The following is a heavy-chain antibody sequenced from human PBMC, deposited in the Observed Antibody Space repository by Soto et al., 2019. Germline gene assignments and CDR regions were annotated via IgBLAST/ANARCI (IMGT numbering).Heavy chain of an antibody. CDR2: INPNGGST. CDR3: ARSSGGGCGIIIEVSNWLAP. CDR1: AESLTGDH. J-gene: IGHJ5*02. V-gene: IGHV1-46*01. D-gene: IGHD3-16*01. Sequence: PLKLSRKTPAESLTGDHIGCLRHDPSHGLEWMGIINPNGGSTRVAQTFQGRIIMTRDTSTSTVYMELRSLTSEDTAVYFCARSSGGGCGIIIEVSNWLAPWGQGSLLTVHS.